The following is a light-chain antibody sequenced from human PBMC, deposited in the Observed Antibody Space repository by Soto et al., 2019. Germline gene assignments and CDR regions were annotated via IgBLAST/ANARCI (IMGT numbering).Light chain of an antibody. CDR3: ASYSTGDTLYV. V-gene: IGLV2-14*03. J-gene: IGLJ1*01. CDR2: DVT. Sequence: QSALTQPASVSGSPGQSISISCTGTRGDVGGYNYVSWYQHHPGKAPKLLISDVTSRPSGVSSRFSGSKSGNTASLTISGLQTEDEADYCCASYSTGDTLYVFGSGTKLTGL. CDR1: RGDVGGYNY.